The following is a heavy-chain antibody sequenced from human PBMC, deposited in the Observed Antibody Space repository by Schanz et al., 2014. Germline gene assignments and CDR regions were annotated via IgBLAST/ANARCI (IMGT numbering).Heavy chain of an antibody. CDR3: ARDPVEGAPTPYYFDS. J-gene: IGHJ4*02. Sequence: QVQLVESGGGVVQPGRSLRLSCAASGFSFSTYAMHWVRQAPGKGLECVSVLYTGGSTFYAESVRGRFFISRDSSKNSVFLQMSSLRVEDTGLYFCARDPVEGAPTPYYFDSWGPGTLVTVSS. D-gene: IGHD1-26*01. CDR1: GFSFSTYA. V-gene: IGHV3-NL1*01. CDR2: LYTGGST.